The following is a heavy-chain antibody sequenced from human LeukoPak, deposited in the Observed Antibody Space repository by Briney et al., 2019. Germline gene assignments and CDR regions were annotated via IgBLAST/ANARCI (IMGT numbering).Heavy chain of an antibody. D-gene: IGHD6-13*01. Sequence: SETLSLTCTLSGGSISSYYWSWIRQPPGKGLEWIGYIYYSGSTNYNPSLKSRVTISVDTSKNQFSLKLSSVTAADTAVYYCARQRGRSWLHWYFDLWGRGTLVTVSS. J-gene: IGHJ2*01. CDR3: ARQRGRSWLHWYFDL. CDR2: IYYSGST. V-gene: IGHV4-59*08. CDR1: GGSISSYY.